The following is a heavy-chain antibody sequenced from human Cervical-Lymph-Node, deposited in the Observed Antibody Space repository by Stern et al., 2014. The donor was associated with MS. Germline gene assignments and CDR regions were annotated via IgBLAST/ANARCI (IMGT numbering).Heavy chain of an antibody. CDR3: ARGPIAARPFDY. Sequence: QVQLVQWGAGLLKPSETLSLTCAVYGGSFSGYYWSWIRQPPGKGLEWIGEINHSGSTNYNPSLKSRVTISVDTSKNQFSLKLSSVTAADTAVYYCARGPIAARPFDYWGQGTLVTVSS. CDR1: GGSFSGYY. D-gene: IGHD6-6*01. CDR2: INHSGST. J-gene: IGHJ4*02. V-gene: IGHV4-34*01.